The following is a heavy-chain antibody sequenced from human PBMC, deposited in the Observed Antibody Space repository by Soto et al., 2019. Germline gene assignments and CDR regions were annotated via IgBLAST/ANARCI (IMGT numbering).Heavy chain of an antibody. J-gene: IGHJ4*02. V-gene: IGHV4-39*01. CDR2: IYYSGTT. CDR1: GGSISSSSYY. D-gene: IGHD3-10*01. Sequence: QLQLQESGPGLVKPSETLSLTCTVSGGSISSSSYYWGWIRQPPGKGLEWIGIIYYSGTTYYNPSLKSRVTISVDTSKNQLSLKVTSVTAADTAVYYCARRTYGSGNDWGQGTLVTVSS. CDR3: ARRTYGSGND.